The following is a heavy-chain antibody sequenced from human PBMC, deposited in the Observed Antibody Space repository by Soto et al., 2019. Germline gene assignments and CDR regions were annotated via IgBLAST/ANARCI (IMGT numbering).Heavy chain of an antibody. V-gene: IGHV4-31*03. Sequence: QVQLQESGPGRVKPSQTLSLTCTVSGGSISSGGYYWSWIRQHPGKGLEWIGYIYYSGSTYYNPYLKSRVTIAVETSKNQFSLKLSSVTAADTAVYYCARDPRYDSSGYYDPWGQGTLVTVSS. CDR1: GGSISSGGYY. D-gene: IGHD3-22*01. J-gene: IGHJ5*02. CDR3: ARDPRYDSSGYYDP. CDR2: IYYSGST.